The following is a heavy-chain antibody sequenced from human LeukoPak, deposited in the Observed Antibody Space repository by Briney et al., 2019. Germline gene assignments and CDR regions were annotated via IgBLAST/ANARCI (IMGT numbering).Heavy chain of an antibody. CDR2: IYHSGSA. CDR1: GGSISSSNR. Sequence: SETLSLTCAVSGGSISSSNRWSWVRQPPGKGLEWIGGIYHSGSANYNPSLKSRVTISVDKSKNQFSLRLSSVTAADTAVYYCASAGHDGIGYKVCWGQGTLVTVSS. J-gene: IGHJ4*02. V-gene: IGHV4-4*02. D-gene: IGHD3-22*01. CDR3: ASAGHDGIGYKVC.